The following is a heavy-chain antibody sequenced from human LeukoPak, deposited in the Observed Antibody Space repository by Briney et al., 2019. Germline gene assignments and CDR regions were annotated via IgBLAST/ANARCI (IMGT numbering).Heavy chain of an antibody. Sequence: SETLSLTCTVSGGSISSYYWSWIRQPPGKGLEWIGYIYYSGSTNYNPSLKSRVTISVDTSKNQFSLKLSSVTAADTAVYYCARANYYYYYMDVWGKGTTVTISS. CDR2: IYYSGST. J-gene: IGHJ6*03. V-gene: IGHV4-59*01. CDR3: ARANYYYYYMDV. CDR1: GGSISSYY.